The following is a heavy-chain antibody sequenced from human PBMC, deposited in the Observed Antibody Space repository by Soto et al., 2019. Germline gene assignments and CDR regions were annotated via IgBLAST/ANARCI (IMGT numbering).Heavy chain of an antibody. CDR2: IYYSGST. Sequence: SETLSLTCTVSGGSISSYYWTWVRQAPGKGLEWIGYIYYSGSTYYNPSLKSRVTISVDTSKNQFSLKLSSVTAADTAVYYCARGSPTTNDAFDIWGQGTMVTVSS. CDR3: ARGSPTTNDAFDI. V-gene: IGHV4-59*12. D-gene: IGHD2-15*01. CDR1: GGSISSYY. J-gene: IGHJ3*02.